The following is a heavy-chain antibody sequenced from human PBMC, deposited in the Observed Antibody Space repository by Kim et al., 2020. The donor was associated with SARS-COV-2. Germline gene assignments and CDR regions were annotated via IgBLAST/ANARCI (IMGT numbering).Heavy chain of an antibody. D-gene: IGHD2-21*01. J-gene: IGHJ6*02. CDR3: ARIRGHIDPAYYGMDV. V-gene: IGHV2-70*01. CDR1: GFSLSTAGMC. CDR2: IDWEDDK. Sequence: SGPTLVNPTQTLTLTCTFSGFSLSTAGMCVSWIRQPPGKALEWLALIDWEDDKYYSTSLKTRLTISRDTSKNQVVLIMTNMDPVDTATYYCARIRGHIDPAYYGMDVWGQGTTVTVSS.